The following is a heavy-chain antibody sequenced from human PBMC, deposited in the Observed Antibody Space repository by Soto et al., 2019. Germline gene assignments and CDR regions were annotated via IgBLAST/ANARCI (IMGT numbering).Heavy chain of an antibody. V-gene: IGHV1-8*01. CDR1: GYTFTSYD. J-gene: IGHJ5*02. CDR3: ARDESHSSSWYGWFDP. D-gene: IGHD6-13*01. Sequence: ASVKVSCKASGYTFTSYDINWVRQATGQGLEWMGWMNPNSGNTGYAQKFQGRVTMTRNTSISTAYMELSSLRSEDTAVYYCARDESHSSSWYGWFDPWGQGTLVTVSS. CDR2: MNPNSGNT.